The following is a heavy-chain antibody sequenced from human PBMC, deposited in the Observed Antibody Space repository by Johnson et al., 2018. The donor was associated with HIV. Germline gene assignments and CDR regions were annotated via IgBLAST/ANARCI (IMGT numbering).Heavy chain of an antibody. J-gene: IGHJ3*02. CDR2: ISYDGSNK. CDR1: GFTFSGYA. D-gene: IGHD6-13*01. V-gene: IGHV3-30-3*01. Sequence: QVQLVESGGSVVQPGRSLRLSCAASGFTFSGYAINWVRQAPGKGLEWVAVISYDGSNKYYAEYVKGRLTISRDNCKNTMYLQMHSLRAEDKAVYYCARDDLGNPFSSYDAFDIWGQGTMVTVSS. CDR3: ARDDLGNPFSSYDAFDI.